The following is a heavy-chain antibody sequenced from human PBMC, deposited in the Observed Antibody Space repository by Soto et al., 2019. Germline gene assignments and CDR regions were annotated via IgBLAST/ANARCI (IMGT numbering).Heavy chain of an antibody. D-gene: IGHD3-3*01. Sequence: PSETLSLTCTVSGGSISSSSYYWGWIRQPPGKGLEWIGSIYYSGSTYYNPSLKSRVTISVDTSKNQFSLKLSSVTAADTAVYYCAKGRITIFGVVIGRGYGMDVWGQGTTVT. V-gene: IGHV4-39*01. J-gene: IGHJ6*02. CDR2: IYYSGST. CDR3: AKGRITIFGVVIGRGYGMDV. CDR1: GGSISSSSYY.